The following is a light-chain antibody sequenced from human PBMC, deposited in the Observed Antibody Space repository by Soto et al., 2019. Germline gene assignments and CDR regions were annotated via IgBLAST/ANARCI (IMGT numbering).Light chain of an antibody. V-gene: IGKV3-15*01. Sequence: EIVMTQSPATLSVSPGERATLSCRARQSVSSNLAWYHQKPGQAPRLLIYGASTRATGIPARFSGSGSGTEFTLTISSLQSEDFAVYYCQQYNNWPRTFGQGTKVEIK. J-gene: IGKJ1*01. CDR3: QQYNNWPRT. CDR1: QSVSSN. CDR2: GAS.